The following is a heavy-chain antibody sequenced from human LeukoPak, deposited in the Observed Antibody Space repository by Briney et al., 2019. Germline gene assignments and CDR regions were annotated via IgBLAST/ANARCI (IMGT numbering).Heavy chain of an antibody. V-gene: IGHV3-48*03. CDR2: IGRSGTTI. D-gene: IGHD3-16*01. J-gene: IGHJ4*02. CDR3: AKDAALYPFFFDY. CDR1: GFTFSSYE. Sequence: GGSLRLSCAASGFTFSSYEMNWVRQAPGKGLEWVSYIGRSGTTIHYADSVKGRFTISRDNSKNTLYLQMDTLRAEDTAVYYCAKDAALYPFFFDYWGQGTLVTVSS.